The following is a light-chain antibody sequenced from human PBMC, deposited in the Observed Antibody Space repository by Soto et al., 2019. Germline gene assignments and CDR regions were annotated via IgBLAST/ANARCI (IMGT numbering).Light chain of an antibody. CDR1: SSDVGGYNY. J-gene: IGLJ3*02. Sequence: QSALTQPASVSGSPGQSVTISCTGTSSDVGGYNYVSWYQQYPGKAPKLMVYDVNNRPSGVPDRFSGSKSGNTASLTISGLQTEDEGDYYCSSYAGSSTHVFGAGTKVTVL. CDR3: SSYAGSSTHV. V-gene: IGLV2-14*01. CDR2: DVN.